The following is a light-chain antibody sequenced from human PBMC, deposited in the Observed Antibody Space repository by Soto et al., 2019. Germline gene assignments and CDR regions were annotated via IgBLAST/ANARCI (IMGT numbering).Light chain of an antibody. CDR1: QSFRGL. CDR2: GAS. J-gene: IGKJ1*01. CDR3: QQYGSSSWT. V-gene: IGKV3-20*01. Sequence: EIVLTQSPATLSLSPGERATLSCRASQSFRGLLAWYQQKPGQAPRLLIYGASSRATGIPDRFSGSGSGTDFTLTISRLEPEDFAVYYCQQYGSSSWTFGQGTKVDIK.